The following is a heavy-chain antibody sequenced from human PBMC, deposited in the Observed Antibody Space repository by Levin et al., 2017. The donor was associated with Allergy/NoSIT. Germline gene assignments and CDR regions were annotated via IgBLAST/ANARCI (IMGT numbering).Heavy chain of an antibody. Sequence: GGSLRLSCAASGFTFSSYAMHWVRQAPGKGLEWVAVISYDGSNKYYADSVKGRFTISRDNSKNTLYLQMNSLRAEDTAVYYCARARSYCSSTSCYFDYWGQGTLVTVSS. CDR2: ISYDGSNK. V-gene: IGHV3-30-3*01. CDR3: ARARSYCSSTSCYFDY. J-gene: IGHJ4*02. CDR1: GFTFSSYA. D-gene: IGHD2-2*01.